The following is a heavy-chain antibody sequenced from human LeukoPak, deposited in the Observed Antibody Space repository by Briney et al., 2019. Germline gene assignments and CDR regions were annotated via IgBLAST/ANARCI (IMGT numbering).Heavy chain of an antibody. Sequence: ASVKVSCKASGYTFTGYYMHWVRQAPGQGLEWMGWINPNSGGTNYAQKFQGRVTMTRDTSISTACMELSRLRSDDTAVYYCARVSSIAASFDYWGQGTLVTVSS. CDR3: ARVSSIAASFDY. D-gene: IGHD6-6*01. J-gene: IGHJ4*02. CDR2: INPNSGGT. V-gene: IGHV1-2*02. CDR1: GYTFTGYY.